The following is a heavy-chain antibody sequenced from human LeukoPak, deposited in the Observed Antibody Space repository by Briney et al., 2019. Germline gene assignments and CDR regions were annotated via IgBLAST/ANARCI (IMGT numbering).Heavy chain of an antibody. CDR2: TYYSGST. CDR3: ASLSGSYIFDY. D-gene: IGHD1-26*01. J-gene: IGHJ4*02. Sequence: SETLSLTCTVSGGSISSHYWSWIRQPPGKGLEWIGYTYYSGSTNYNPSLKSRVTISVDTSKNQFSLKLSSVTAADTAVYYCASLSGSYIFDYWGQGTLVTVSS. V-gene: IGHV4-59*11. CDR1: GGSISSHY.